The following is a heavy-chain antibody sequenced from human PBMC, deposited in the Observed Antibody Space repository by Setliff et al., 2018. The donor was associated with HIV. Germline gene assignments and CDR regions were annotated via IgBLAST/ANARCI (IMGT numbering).Heavy chain of an antibody. J-gene: IGHJ4*02. CDR1: GGPISDYY. Sequence: SETLSLTCTVSGGPISDYYWGWIRQPAGKGLEWIGRVYTSGSTNYNPSLQGRVTMTTGTSTSTAYMELRSLRSDDTAVYYCARGPPIVVVPAALLTFDYWGQGTLVTVSS. CDR2: VYTSGST. D-gene: IGHD2-2*01. V-gene: IGHV4-4*07. CDR3: ARGPPIVVVPAALLTFDY.